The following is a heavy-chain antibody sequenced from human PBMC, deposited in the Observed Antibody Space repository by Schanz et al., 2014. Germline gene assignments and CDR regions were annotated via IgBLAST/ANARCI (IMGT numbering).Heavy chain of an antibody. V-gene: IGHV1-18*01. CDR2: ISAYNCHT. CDR1: GYTFTTYG. J-gene: IGHJ5*01. Sequence: QVQLVQSGREVKKPGASVKVSCKASGYTFTTYGISWVRQAPGQGLEWMGWISAYNCHTNYAQKFQGRVTMTRDTSISTFYMELTRLTFDDTAIYYCARYSDVSKYNLFDSWGQGTLVTVSS. D-gene: IGHD2-21*01. CDR3: ARYSDVSKYNLFDS.